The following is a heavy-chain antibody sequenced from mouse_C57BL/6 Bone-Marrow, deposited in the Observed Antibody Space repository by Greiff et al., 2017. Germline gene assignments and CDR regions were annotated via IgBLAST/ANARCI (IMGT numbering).Heavy chain of an antibody. CDR1: GFTFSSYA. V-gene: IGHV5-4*03. CDR2: ISDGGSYT. J-gene: IGHJ2*01. Sequence: EVMLVESGGGLVKPGGSLKLSCAASGFTFSSYAMSWVRQTPETRLEWVATISDGGSYTYYPDNVKGRFTISRDNAKNNLYLQMSHLKSEDTAMFYCARGWDYYGSSYDYFDYWGQGTTLTVSS. D-gene: IGHD1-1*01. CDR3: ARGWDYYGSSYDYFDY.